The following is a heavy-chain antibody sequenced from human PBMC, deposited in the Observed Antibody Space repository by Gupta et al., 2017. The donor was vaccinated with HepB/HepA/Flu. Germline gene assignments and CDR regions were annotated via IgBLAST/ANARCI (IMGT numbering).Heavy chain of an antibody. J-gene: IGHJ6*02. D-gene: IGHD5-12*01. CDR1: GFNFSSYG. Sequence: QVQLVESGGGVVQPGRSLRLSCAASGFNFSSYGMHWVRQAPGKRLEWVAVISYDGSKYYGDSAKGRFTISRDNSKNTLYLQMNSLKNDDMAVYYCAKSGQSGPKYYYYGMDVWGQGTTVTVSS. CDR2: ISYDGSK. V-gene: IGHV3-30*18. CDR3: AKSGQSGPKYYYYGMDV.